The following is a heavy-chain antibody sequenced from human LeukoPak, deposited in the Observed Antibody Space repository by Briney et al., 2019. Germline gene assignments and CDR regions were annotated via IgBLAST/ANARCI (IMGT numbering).Heavy chain of an antibody. D-gene: IGHD5-12*01. V-gene: IGHV3-7*03. J-gene: IGHJ4*02. Sequence: GGSLRLSCAASGFTFTTYWMSWVRQTPGKGLEWLANIKQDGSEKYHVDSVEGRFTVPRDNAKNSLYLQMNSLRVEDTGVYYCTRYSGYPGDYWGQGTLVTVSS. CDR3: TRYSGYPGDY. CDR1: GFTFTTYW. CDR2: IKQDGSEK.